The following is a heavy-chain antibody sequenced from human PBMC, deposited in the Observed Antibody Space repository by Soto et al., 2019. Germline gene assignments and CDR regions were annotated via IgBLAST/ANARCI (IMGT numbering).Heavy chain of an antibody. CDR1: GFTFSSYG. CDR3: AKDLGSYYYYGMDV. J-gene: IGHJ6*02. CDR2: ISYDGSNK. D-gene: IGHD7-27*01. V-gene: IGHV3-30*18. Sequence: QVQLVESGGGVVQPGRSLRLSCAASGFTFSSYGMHWVRQAPGKGLEWVAVISYDGSNKYYADSVKGRFTISRDNSKNTLYLQMNSLRAEDTALYYCAKDLGSYYYYGMDVWGQGTTVTVSS.